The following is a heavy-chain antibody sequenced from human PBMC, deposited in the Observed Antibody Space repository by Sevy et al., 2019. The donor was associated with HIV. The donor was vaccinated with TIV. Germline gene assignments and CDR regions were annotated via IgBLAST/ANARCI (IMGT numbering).Heavy chain of an antibody. V-gene: IGHV3-7*04. D-gene: IGHD4-17*01. Sequence: GGSLRLSCTVSGFIFSNFAMHWVRQAPGKGLEWVANINQHGSATHYVDSVKGRFTVSRDNAKNSLFLQMNSLRAEDTAVYFCSRGPNDYAGVGDYWGQGTLVTVSS. CDR3: SRGPNDYAGVGDY. J-gene: IGHJ4*02. CDR1: GFIFSNFA. CDR2: INQHGSAT.